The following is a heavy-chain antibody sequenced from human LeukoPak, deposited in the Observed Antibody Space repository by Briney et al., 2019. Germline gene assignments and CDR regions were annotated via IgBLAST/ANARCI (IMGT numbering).Heavy chain of an antibody. J-gene: IGHJ4*02. D-gene: IGHD3-10*01. CDR1: GDSISNYY. CDR3: ARVSLVRGAPDYYFDY. Sequence: SETLSLTCTVSGDSISNYYWSWIRQPAGKGLVWIGRIYTSGSTNYNPSLKSRVTMSVDTSKNQFSLKLSSVTAAGTAVYYCARVSLVRGAPDYYFDYWGQGTLVTVSS. CDR2: IYTSGST. V-gene: IGHV4-4*07.